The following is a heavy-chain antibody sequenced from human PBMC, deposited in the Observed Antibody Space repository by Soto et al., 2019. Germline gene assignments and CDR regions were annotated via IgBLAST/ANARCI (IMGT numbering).Heavy chain of an antibody. CDR3: AKSRAAAGFMAYAFDI. J-gene: IGHJ3*02. CDR2: ISGSGGST. Sequence: GGSLRLSCAASGFTFSSYAMSWVRQALGKGLEWVSAISGSGGSTYYADSVKGRFTISRDNSKNTLYLQMNSLRAEDTAVYYCAKSRAAAGFMAYAFDIWGQGTIVTVSS. V-gene: IGHV3-23*01. D-gene: IGHD6-13*01. CDR1: GFTFSSYA.